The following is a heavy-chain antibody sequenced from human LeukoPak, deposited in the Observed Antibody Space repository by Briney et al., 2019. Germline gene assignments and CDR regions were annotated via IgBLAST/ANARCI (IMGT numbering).Heavy chain of an antibody. CDR1: GFNFSEHA. Sequence: PGGSLRLSCTTSGFNFSEHALSWVRQAPGKGLEGVGFIRNQEYDGTTEYAASVKGRFFMSRDDSKSVAFLQMNSLKIEDTAKYYCSSQPHYYDSRDYLDYWGQGTLVTVSS. CDR2: IRNQEYDGTT. V-gene: IGHV3-49*04. J-gene: IGHJ4*02. D-gene: IGHD3-22*01. CDR3: SSQPHYYDSRDYLDY.